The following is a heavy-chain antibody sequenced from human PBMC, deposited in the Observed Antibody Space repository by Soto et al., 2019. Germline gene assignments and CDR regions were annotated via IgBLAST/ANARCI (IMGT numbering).Heavy chain of an antibody. D-gene: IGHD2-21*02. CDR2: IKPDGSAT. CDR1: GFTFGSYW. J-gene: IGHJ4*02. V-gene: IGHV3-7*01. CDR3: ARAGYCGPGCYYYFDY. Sequence: EVQLVESGGGLVQPGGSLRLSCAVSGFTFGSYWMNWVRLIPGKVLEWVAYIKPDGSATYYVNSVKGRFTISRDNAKNTLYLQMKRLRVEDTAVYYCARAGYCGPGCYYYFDYWGQGTLVTVSS.